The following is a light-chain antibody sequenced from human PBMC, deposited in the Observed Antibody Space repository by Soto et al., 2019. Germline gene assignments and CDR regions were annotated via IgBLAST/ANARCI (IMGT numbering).Light chain of an antibody. CDR2: DAS. CDR3: QQRSNWPPPIT. V-gene: IGKV1-33*01. Sequence: DIQMNQSPSPLFASAGDRLTITCQGRQNINNYLNWYQQKPARATKLLXXDASNLEAGVPSKFRGSGSGTDITLTSSSLEPQDFAVYYCQQRSNWPPPITFGQGTRLE. CDR1: QNINNY. J-gene: IGKJ5*01.